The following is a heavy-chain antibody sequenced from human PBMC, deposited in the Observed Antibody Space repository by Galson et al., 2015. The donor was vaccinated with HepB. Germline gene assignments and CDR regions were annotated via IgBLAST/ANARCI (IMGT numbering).Heavy chain of an antibody. Sequence: SLRLSCAASGFTFSSYGMHWVRQAPGKGLEWVAVIWYDGSNKYYADSVKGRFTISRDNSKNTLYLQMNSLRAEDTAVYYCARDETLPYGMDVWGQGTTVTVSS. CDR2: IWYDGSNK. CDR1: GFTFSSYG. CDR3: ARDETLPYGMDV. V-gene: IGHV3-33*01. J-gene: IGHJ6*02.